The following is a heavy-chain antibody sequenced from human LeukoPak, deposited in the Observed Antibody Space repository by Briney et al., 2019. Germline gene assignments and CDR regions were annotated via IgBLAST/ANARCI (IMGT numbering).Heavy chain of an antibody. D-gene: IGHD2-2*01. Sequence: GGSLRLSCASSGFTFSNYLLSWVRPPPGKGLGGVANIRQDGRDKYYRDPVRGGFTISRDNAQSSLYMHIKSPRAEDTAVSYCAKYQGMCFDYWGQGTLVTVSS. CDR2: IRQDGRDK. CDR3: AKYQGMCFDY. J-gene: IGHJ4*02. V-gene: IGHV3-7*02. CDR1: GFTFSNYL.